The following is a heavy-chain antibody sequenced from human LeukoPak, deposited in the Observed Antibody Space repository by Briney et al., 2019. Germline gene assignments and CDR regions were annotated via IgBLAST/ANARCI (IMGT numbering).Heavy chain of an antibody. D-gene: IGHD3-10*01. Sequence: SETLSLTCTVSGGSISSSSYYWGWIRQPPGKGLEWIGSIYYSGSTYYNPSLKSRVTISVDTSKNQFSLKLSSVTAADTAVYYCARGPLGDFDYWGQGTLVTVSS. CDR3: ARGPLGDFDY. CDR1: GGSISSSSYY. V-gene: IGHV4-39*01. J-gene: IGHJ4*02. CDR2: IYYSGST.